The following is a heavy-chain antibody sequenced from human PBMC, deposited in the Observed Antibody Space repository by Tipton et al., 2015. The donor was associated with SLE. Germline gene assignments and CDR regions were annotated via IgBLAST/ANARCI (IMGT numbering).Heavy chain of an antibody. J-gene: IGHJ6*02. V-gene: IGHV3-74*01. CDR1: GFTFSSYW. CDR2: INSDGSST. CDR3: ARGFGWGIAARPEYRRDYYYGMDV. Sequence: SLRLSCAASGFTFSSYWMHWVRQAPGKGLVWVSRINSDGSSTSYAASVKGRFTISRDNAKNTLYLQMNSLRAEDTAVYYCARGFGWGIAARPEYRRDYYYGMDVWGQGTTVTISS. D-gene: IGHD6-6*01.